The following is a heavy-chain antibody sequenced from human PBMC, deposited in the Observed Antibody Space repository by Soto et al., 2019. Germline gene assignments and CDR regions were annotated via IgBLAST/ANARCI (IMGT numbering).Heavy chain of an antibody. CDR3: ARSGSTTVTTIDY. CDR2: IYYSGST. CDR1: GNSNSSYY. V-gene: IGHV4-59*08. J-gene: IGHJ4*02. Sequence: HSETPYLTSTVCGNSNSSYYWRWIQQPPGKGLEWIGYIYYSGSTNYNPSLKSRVTISVDTSKNQFSLKLSSVTAADTAVYYCARSGSTTVTTIDYWGQGTLVTVSS. D-gene: IGHD4-17*01.